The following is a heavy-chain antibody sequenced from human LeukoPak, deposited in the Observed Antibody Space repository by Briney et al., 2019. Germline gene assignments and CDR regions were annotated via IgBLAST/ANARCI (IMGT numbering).Heavy chain of an antibody. V-gene: IGHV1-69*04. CDR3: AAGVPSGGYDSSGYYCPFDY. J-gene: IGHJ4*02. D-gene: IGHD3-22*01. CDR1: GGTFSSYV. Sequence: GASVKVSCKASGGTFSSYVISWVRQAPGQGLEWMGRIIPILYIVNHAQKFQGRVTITADKSTSTAYMELSSLRSEDTAVYYCAAGVPSGGYDSSGYYCPFDYWGQGTLVTVSS. CDR2: IIPILYIV.